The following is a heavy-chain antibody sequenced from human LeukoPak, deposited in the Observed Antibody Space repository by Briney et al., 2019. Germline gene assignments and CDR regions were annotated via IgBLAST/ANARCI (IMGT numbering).Heavy chain of an antibody. Sequence: EGSLRLSCAASGFTFRSYGMHWVRQAPGKGLEWVAVISFDGSNKYYADSVKGRFTISRDDSKNTLYLQMNSLRAEDTAVYYCAKDYRSWFLDYWGQGTLVTVSS. CDR1: GFTFRSYG. J-gene: IGHJ4*02. D-gene: IGHD6-13*01. CDR3: AKDYRSWFLDY. CDR2: ISFDGSNK. V-gene: IGHV3-30*18.